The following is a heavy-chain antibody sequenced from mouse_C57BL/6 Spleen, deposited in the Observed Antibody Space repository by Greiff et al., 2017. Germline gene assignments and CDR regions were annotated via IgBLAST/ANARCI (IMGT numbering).Heavy chain of an antibody. V-gene: IGHV1-5*01. Sequence: VQLQQSGTVLARPGASVKMSCKTSGYTFTSYWMHWVKQRPGQGLEWIGAIYPGNSDTSYNQKFKGKAKLTAGTSASTAYMELSSLTNEDSAVYYCTRDGNYGYYAMDYWGQGTSVTVSS. CDR3: TRDGNYGYYAMDY. D-gene: IGHD2-1*01. CDR1: GYTFTSYW. J-gene: IGHJ4*01. CDR2: IYPGNSDT.